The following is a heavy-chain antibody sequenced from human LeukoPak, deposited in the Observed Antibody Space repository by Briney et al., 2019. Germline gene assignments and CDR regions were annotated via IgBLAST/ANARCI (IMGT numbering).Heavy chain of an antibody. CDR2: INHSGST. CDR3: ARGLGYSYGYALDY. CDR1: GGSFSGYY. V-gene: IGHV4-34*01. J-gene: IGHJ4*02. D-gene: IGHD5-18*01. Sequence: SETLSLTCAVYGGSFSGYYWSWIRQPPGKGLEWIGEINHSGSTNYNPSLKSRVTISVDTSRNQFSLKLSSVTAADTAVCYCARGLGYSYGYALDYWGQGTLVTVSS.